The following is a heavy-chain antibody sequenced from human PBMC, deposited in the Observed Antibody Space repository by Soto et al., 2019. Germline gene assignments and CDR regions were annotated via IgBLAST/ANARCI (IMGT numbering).Heavy chain of an antibody. CDR1: GFTSSSYG. J-gene: IGHJ6*02. Sequence: QVQLVESGGGVVQPGRSLRLSCAASGFTSSSYGMHWVRQAPGKGLEWVAVISYDGSNKYYADSVKGRFTISRDNSKNTLYLQMNSLRAEDTAVYYCAKGYYASGSYKYGMDVWGQGTTVTVSS. CDR3: AKGYYASGSYKYGMDV. D-gene: IGHD3-10*01. CDR2: ISYDGSNK. V-gene: IGHV3-30*18.